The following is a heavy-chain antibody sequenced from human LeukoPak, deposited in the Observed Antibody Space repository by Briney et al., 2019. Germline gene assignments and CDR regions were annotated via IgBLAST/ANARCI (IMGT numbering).Heavy chain of an antibody. Sequence: SETLSLTCAVSGGSISSGGYSWSWIRQPPGKGLEWIGYIYYSGSTYYNPSLKSRVTISVDTSKNQFSLKLSSVTAADTAVYYCARVKIPDYFDYWGQGTLVTVSS. CDR3: ARVKIPDYFDY. J-gene: IGHJ4*02. CDR2: IYYSGST. D-gene: IGHD2-21*01. CDR1: GGSISSGGYS. V-gene: IGHV4-31*11.